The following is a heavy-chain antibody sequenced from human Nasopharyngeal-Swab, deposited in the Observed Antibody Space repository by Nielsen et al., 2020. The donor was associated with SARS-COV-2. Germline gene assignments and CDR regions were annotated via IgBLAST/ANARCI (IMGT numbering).Heavy chain of an antibody. CDR2: ISHDGNNK. J-gene: IGHJ4*02. D-gene: IGHD6-19*01. Sequence: GGSLRLSCETSGFRFSSHGIHWVRQAPGKGLEWVAVISHDGNNKYYVDSVKGRFTLSRDNSKNTLYLQMNSLRPEDTAIYYCAKDYGTGWSNIDSWGQGTLVTVSS. V-gene: IGHV3-30*18. CDR1: GFRFSSHG. CDR3: AKDYGTGWSNIDS.